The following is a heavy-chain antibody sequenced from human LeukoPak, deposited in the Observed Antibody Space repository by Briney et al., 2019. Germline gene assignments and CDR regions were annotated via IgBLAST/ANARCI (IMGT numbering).Heavy chain of an antibody. D-gene: IGHD6-19*01. J-gene: IGHJ3*02. CDR1: GFTFSSYA. CDR2: ISGSGGST. Sequence: GGSLRLSCAASGFTFSSYAMSWVRQAPGKGLEWVSAISGSGGSTYYADSVKGRFTISRDNSKNTQYLQMNSLRAEDTAVYYCAKQEGSGWYFDAFDIWGQGTMVTVSS. CDR3: AKQEGSGWYFDAFDI. V-gene: IGHV3-23*01.